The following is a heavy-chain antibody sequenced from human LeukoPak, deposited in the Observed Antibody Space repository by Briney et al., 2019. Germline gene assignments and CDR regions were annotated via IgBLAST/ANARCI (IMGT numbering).Heavy chain of an antibody. CDR2: MSSSGLYI. J-gene: IGHJ6*03. V-gene: IGHV3-21*01. CDR3: AKDSDSFGPRYYYYMDV. Sequence: GGSLRLSCAASGFTVSSYTMNWVRQAQGTGLEWVSSMSSSGLYIYYADSVKGRFTISRDNSKNTLYLQMNSLRAEDTAVYYCAKDSDSFGPRYYYYMDVWGKGTTVTVSS. D-gene: IGHD2-21*01. CDR1: GFTVSSYT.